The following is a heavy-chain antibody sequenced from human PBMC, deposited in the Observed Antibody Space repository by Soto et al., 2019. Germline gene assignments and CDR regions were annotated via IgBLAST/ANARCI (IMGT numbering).Heavy chain of an antibody. Sequence: QVQLVQSGAEVKKPGSSVKVSCKASGGTFSSYAISWVRQAPGQGLEWMGGIIPIFGTANYAQKFQGRVTITADESTSTAYMEMSSLRSEDTAVYYCARGGPPITIFGVVILPGMDVCGQGTTVTVSS. CDR3: ARGGPPITIFGVVILPGMDV. J-gene: IGHJ6*02. CDR1: GGTFSSYA. CDR2: IIPIFGTA. D-gene: IGHD3-3*01. V-gene: IGHV1-69*01.